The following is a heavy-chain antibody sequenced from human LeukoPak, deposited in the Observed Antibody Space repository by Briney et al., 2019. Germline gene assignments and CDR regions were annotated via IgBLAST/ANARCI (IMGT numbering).Heavy chain of an antibody. V-gene: IGHV3-23*01. Sequence: PGGSLRLSCEASGFIVRNYAMSWVRQAPGKGLEWVSSISGSSGSTYYADSVKGRFTISRDNSKSTLYLQMNTLRAEDTAVYYCAKGDGDYSWFDPWGQGTLVTVSS. J-gene: IGHJ5*02. CDR3: AKGDGDYSWFDP. CDR1: GFIVRNYA. CDR2: ISGSSGST. D-gene: IGHD4-17*01.